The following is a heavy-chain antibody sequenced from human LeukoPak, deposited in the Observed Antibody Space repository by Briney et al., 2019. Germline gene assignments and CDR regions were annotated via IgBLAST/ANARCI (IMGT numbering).Heavy chain of an antibody. CDR1: GHTFTSYC. V-gene: IGHV1-46*01. Sequence: ASVKVSCKASGHTFTSYCMHWVRQAPGQGLEWMGIINPSGGSTSYAQKFQGRVTMTRDTSASTVYMELSSLRSEDTAVYYCARVAVITRAFDYWGQGTLVTVSS. CDR2: INPSGGST. CDR3: ARVAVITRAFDY. D-gene: IGHD3-22*01. J-gene: IGHJ4*02.